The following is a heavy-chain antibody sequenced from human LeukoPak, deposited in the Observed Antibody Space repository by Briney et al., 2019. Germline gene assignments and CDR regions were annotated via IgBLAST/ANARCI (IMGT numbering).Heavy chain of an antibody. J-gene: IGHJ5*02. V-gene: IGHV4-39*01. D-gene: IGHD6-13*01. Sequence: SETLSLTCTVSGGSISSSSYYWGWIRQPPGKGLEWIGSIYYSGSTYYNTSLKSRVTISVDTSKNQFSLKLSSVTAADTAVYYCARQRAAAGKNWFDPWGQGTLVTVSS. CDR1: GGSISSSSYY. CDR2: IYYSGST. CDR3: ARQRAAAGKNWFDP.